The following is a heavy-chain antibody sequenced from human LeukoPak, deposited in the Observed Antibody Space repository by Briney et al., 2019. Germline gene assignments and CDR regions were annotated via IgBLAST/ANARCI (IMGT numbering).Heavy chain of an antibody. CDR3: ARDYKYAFDN. CDR2: VGIDSGNT. Sequence: GGSLRLSCAASGFPFSEYSMNWVRQAPGKGLEWISYVGIDSGNTYYADSVKGRFTISADKAKNSLVLQMNSLRVEDTAVYYCARDYKYAFDNWGQGTLVTVSS. CDR1: GFPFSEYS. V-gene: IGHV3-48*01. J-gene: IGHJ4*02. D-gene: IGHD5-24*01.